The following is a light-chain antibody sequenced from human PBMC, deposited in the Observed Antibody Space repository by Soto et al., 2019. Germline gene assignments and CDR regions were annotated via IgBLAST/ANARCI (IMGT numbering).Light chain of an antibody. CDR3: QHYGTSAL. CDR1: ESVSTSY. Sequence: EIVLTQSPGTLSLSPGERATLSCRASESVSTSYLAWYQQKPGQAPRLLIYGASGRAPGIPDRFSVSASGTDFALTISRLEPEDFAVYYCQHYGTSALFGPGTKVDIK. J-gene: IGKJ3*01. V-gene: IGKV3-20*01. CDR2: GAS.